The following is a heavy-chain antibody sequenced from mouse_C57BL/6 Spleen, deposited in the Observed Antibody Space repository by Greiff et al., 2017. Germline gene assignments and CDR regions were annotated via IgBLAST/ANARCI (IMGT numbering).Heavy chain of an antibody. Sequence: QVQLQQPGAELVKPGASVKLSCKASGYTFTSYWMHWVKQRPGQGLEWIGMIHPNSGSTNYNEKFKSKATLTVDNSSSTAYMHLSSLTSEDSAVYYCANPRYYDYPAFAYWGQGTLVTVSA. V-gene: IGHV1-64*01. J-gene: IGHJ3*01. D-gene: IGHD2-4*01. CDR1: GYTFTSYW. CDR3: ANPRYYDYPAFAY. CDR2: IHPNSGST.